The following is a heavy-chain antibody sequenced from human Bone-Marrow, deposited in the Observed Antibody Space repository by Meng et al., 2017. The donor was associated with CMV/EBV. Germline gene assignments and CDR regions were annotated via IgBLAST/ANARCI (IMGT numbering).Heavy chain of an antibody. D-gene: IGHD3-22*01. J-gene: IGHJ4*02. CDR3: ARVIGRSLLNRPLPFDY. CDR2: INPDSGGT. Sequence: ASVKVSCKASGYTFTGYYMHWVRQAPGQGLEWMGWINPDSGGTNNAQKFQGRVTMTRDTSISTAYMELSRLRSDDTAVYYCARVIGRSLLNRPLPFDYWGQGTLVTVSS. CDR1: GYTFTGYY. V-gene: IGHV1-2*02.